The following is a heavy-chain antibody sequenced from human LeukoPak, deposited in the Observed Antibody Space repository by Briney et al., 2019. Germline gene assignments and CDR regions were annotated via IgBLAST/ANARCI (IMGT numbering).Heavy chain of an antibody. D-gene: IGHD3-10*01. V-gene: IGHV5-51*01. CDR1: GYSFTSYW. Sequence: GESQKISCKGSGYSFTSYWIGWVRQMPGKGLEWMGIIYPGDSDTRYSPSFQGQVTISADKSISTAYLQWSSLKASDTAMYYCARGAMVRGHWFDPWGQGTLVTVSS. J-gene: IGHJ5*02. CDR2: IYPGDSDT. CDR3: ARGAMVRGHWFDP.